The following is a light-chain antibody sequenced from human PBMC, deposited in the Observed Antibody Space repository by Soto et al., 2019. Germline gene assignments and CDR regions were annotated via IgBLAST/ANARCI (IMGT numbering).Light chain of an antibody. CDR3: SSYTSSSTPFV. CDR2: ANS. CDR1: SSSIGAGYD. J-gene: IGLJ1*01. Sequence: QSVLTQPPSVSGAPGQRVTISCAGSSSSIGAGYDVHWYQQLPGAAPKLLIYANSNRPSGVPDRFSGSKSGTSASLAITGLQAEDEADYYCSSYTSSSTPFVFGTGTKVTVL. V-gene: IGLV1-40*01.